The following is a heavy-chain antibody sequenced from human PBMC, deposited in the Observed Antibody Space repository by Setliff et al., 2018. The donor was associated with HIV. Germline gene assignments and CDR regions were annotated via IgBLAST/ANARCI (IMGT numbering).Heavy chain of an antibody. J-gene: IGHJ4*02. V-gene: IGHV4-38-2*02. CDR3: ARGLRDNYVWGSYRYTAHFDY. CDR1: GYSISSGYY. D-gene: IGHD3-16*02. Sequence: SETLSLTCTVTGYSISSGYYWAWIRQPPGKGLEWIGYIYHAGNTYYNPSLKSRVTISVDTSKNQFSLKLSSVTAADTAVYYCARGLRDNYVWGSYRYTAHFDYWGQGTLVTVSS. CDR2: IYHAGNT.